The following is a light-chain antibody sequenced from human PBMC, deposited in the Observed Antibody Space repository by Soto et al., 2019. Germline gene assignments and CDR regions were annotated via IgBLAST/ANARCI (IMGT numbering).Light chain of an antibody. CDR1: RGLSINW. V-gene: IGKV1D-12*01. Sequence: DIQMTQSPSSVSASVGDRVTITCRASRGLSINWLAWYQQKPGKAPKLLMYAASSLQSGVPSRFSGSGSGTDFTLTISSLQPEDFATYYCQQANSLPLTFGGGTKVEIK. CDR3: QQANSLPLT. J-gene: IGKJ4*01. CDR2: AAS.